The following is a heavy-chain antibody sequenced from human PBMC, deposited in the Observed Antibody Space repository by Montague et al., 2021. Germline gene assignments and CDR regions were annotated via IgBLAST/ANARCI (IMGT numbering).Heavy chain of an antibody. CDR2: IYYSANT. Sequence: SETLSLTCTASGASINSSPYYWGWIRHPPGKGLEWSGSIYYSANTYYNPTLKSPLSISVDTTKNQFYLRLKSVTAADTAVYHCARVDGDGGYYTFDAWGQGTLVTVSS. D-gene: IGHD2-21*02. CDR1: GASINSSPYY. CDR3: ARVDGDGGYYTFDA. V-gene: IGHV4-39*01. J-gene: IGHJ4*02.